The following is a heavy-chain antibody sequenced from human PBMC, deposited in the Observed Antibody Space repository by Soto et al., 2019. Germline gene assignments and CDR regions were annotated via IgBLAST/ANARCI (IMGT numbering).Heavy chain of an antibody. CDR3: AKDFHTNMALMDV. CDR1: GFTFDDYA. V-gene: IGHV3-9*01. D-gene: IGHD3-10*01. J-gene: IGHJ6*03. Sequence: EVQLVESGGDLVQPGGSLRLSCAASGFTFDDYAMHWVRQVPGKGLEWVSGINWDSDTIAYAASVRGLFTISRDNAKNSLYLQRNSLRPEDTALYYCAKDFHTNMALMDVWGKGTTVTVSS. CDR2: INWDSDTI.